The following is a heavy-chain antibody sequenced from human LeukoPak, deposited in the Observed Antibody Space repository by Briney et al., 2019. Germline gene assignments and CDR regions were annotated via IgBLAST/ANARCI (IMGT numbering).Heavy chain of an antibody. J-gene: IGHJ4*02. CDR3: ARVGDSSGYYTLDY. D-gene: IGHD3-22*01. CDR1: GFTVSSNY. Sequence: GGSLRLSCAASGFTVSSNYMSWVRQAPGKGLEWVSVIYSGGSTYYADSVKGRFTISRDNSKNTLYLQMNSLRAEDTAVYYSARVGDSSGYYTLDYWGQGTLVTVSS. CDR2: IYSGGST. V-gene: IGHV3-53*01.